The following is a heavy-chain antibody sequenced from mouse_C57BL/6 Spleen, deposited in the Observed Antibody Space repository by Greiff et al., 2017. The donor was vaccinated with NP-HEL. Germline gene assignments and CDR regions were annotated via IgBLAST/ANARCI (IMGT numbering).Heavy chain of an antibody. CDR1: GYTFTSYW. J-gene: IGHJ1*03. CDR3: ALITTVVGFDV. CDR2: IHPNSGST. Sequence: VQLQQPGAELVKPGASVKLSCKASGYTFTSYWMHWVKQRPGQGLEWIGMIHPNSGSTNYNEKFKSKATLTVDKSSSTAYMQLSSLTSEDSAVYYCALITTVVGFDVWGTGTTVTVSS. V-gene: IGHV1-64*01. D-gene: IGHD1-1*01.